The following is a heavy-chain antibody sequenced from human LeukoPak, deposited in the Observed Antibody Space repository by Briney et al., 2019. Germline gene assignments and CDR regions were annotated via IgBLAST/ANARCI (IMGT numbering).Heavy chain of an antibody. J-gene: IGHJ4*02. CDR2: INANSGGT. V-gene: IGHV1-2*02. CDR3: ARGCGYDSQRMNYFDY. D-gene: IGHD5-12*01. Sequence: GASVKVSCKASGYTFTAYYIHWVRQAPGQGLEWMGWINANSGGTDYAQKFQGRVTMTRDTSLTTAYMELGRLKSDDTAVYYCARGCGYDSQRMNYFDYWGQGTLVTVSS. CDR1: GYTFTAYY.